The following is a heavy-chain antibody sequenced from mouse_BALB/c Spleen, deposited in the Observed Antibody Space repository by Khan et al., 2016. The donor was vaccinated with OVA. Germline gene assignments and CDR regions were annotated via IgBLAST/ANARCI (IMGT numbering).Heavy chain of an antibody. CDR1: GYTFTSYW. CDR2: INPTSGYT. V-gene: IGHV1-7*01. CDR3: ARDRINY. Sequence: QVQLQQSGAELAKPGASVKMSCKASGYTFTSYWMHWIKQRPGQGLEWIGYINPTSGYTDYNQKFKDKVTLTADKSSSTAYMQLSSLTSDDSAVYYGARDRINYWGQGTALTVSS. J-gene: IGHJ2*01.